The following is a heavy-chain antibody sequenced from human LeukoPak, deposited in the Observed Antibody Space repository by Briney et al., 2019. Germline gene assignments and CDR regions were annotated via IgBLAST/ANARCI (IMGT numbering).Heavy chain of an antibody. J-gene: IGHJ4*02. V-gene: IGHV3-30*01. CDR1: GFTSSSYA. CDR3: ARDGVGGDGYNFDY. CDR2: ISYDGSNK. Sequence: PGGSLRLSCAASGFTSSSYAMHWVRQAPGKGLEWVAVISYDGSNKYYADSVKGRFTISRDNSKNTLYLQMNSLRAEDTAVYYCARDGVGGDGYNFDYWGQGTLVTVSS. D-gene: IGHD5-24*01.